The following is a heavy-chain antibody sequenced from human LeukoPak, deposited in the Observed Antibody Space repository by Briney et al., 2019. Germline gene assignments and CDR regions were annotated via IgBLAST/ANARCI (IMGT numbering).Heavy chain of an antibody. CDR3: ARTLHPPSLNWYFDY. J-gene: IGHJ4*02. CDR2: IYPSGNT. V-gene: IGHV4-4*07. Sequence: SLSPTSTVAARSMSSYYRSWIRQPARKGLEWIGCIYPSGNTNFNPSFMSRVTMSIDTSKNQFSLKLSSVTGADTAIYYCARTLHPPSLNWYFDYWGQGILVTVSS. D-gene: IGHD1-1*01. CDR1: ARSMSSYY.